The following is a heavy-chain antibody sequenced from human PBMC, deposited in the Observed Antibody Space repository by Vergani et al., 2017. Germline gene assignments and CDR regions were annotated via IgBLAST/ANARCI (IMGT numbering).Heavy chain of an antibody. Sequence: QVQLVQSGAEVKKPGASVKVSCKASGYTFPSYGISWVRPATGQGLEWMGWLSAYNGNTNYAQKPQGIVTMTTDTSTSTAYMELRSLRSDDTAVYYCARLEGGIAARPPYWYCDLWGRGTLVTVSS. J-gene: IGHJ2*01. V-gene: IGHV1-18*01. CDR3: ARLEGGIAARPPYWYCDL. CDR2: LSAYNGNT. D-gene: IGHD6-6*01. CDR1: GYTFPSYG.